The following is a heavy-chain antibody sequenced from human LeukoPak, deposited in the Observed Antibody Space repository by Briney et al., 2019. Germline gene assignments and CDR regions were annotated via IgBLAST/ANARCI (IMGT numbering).Heavy chain of an antibody. V-gene: IGHV3-48*02. CDR2: ISGSSSTI. D-gene: IGHD2-2*01. J-gene: IGHJ4*02. CDR3: ATKPRDVVVPAAIVDY. CDR1: GLTFSSSW. Sequence: GGSLRLSCAVSGLTFSSSWMDWVRQAPGKGLEWVSYISGSSSTIYYADSVKGRFTISRDNAKNSLYLQMNSLRDEDTAVYYCATKPRDVVVPAAIVDYWGQGTLVTVSS.